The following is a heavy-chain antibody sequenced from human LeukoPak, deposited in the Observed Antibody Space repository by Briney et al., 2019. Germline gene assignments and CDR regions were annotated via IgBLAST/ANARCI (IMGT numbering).Heavy chain of an antibody. CDR1: GVSIRSYY. Sequence: SETLSLTCTVSGVSIRSYYWSWIRQPPGKGLEWIGYIYISGNTNYDPSLRSRVTMSGDTSKNQVSLKVRSVTAADTAVYFCARHLEYVADGFDMWGQGSMVTVSS. D-gene: IGHD3-3*01. V-gene: IGHV4-4*09. CDR2: IYISGNT. J-gene: IGHJ3*02. CDR3: ARHLEYVADGFDM.